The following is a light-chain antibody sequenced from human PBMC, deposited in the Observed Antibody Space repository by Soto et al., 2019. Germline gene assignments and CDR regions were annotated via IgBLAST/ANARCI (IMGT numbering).Light chain of an antibody. CDR3: QSYDSSLGGSRV. J-gene: IGLJ3*02. Sequence: QAVVTQPPSVSGAPGQRVTISCTGSSSNIGAGYDVHWYQQLPGTAPKLLIYANNNRASGVPDRFSASRSGTSASLAIAGLQTEDEADYHCQSYDSSLGGSRVFGGGTKLTV. V-gene: IGLV1-40*01. CDR2: ANN. CDR1: SSNIGAGYD.